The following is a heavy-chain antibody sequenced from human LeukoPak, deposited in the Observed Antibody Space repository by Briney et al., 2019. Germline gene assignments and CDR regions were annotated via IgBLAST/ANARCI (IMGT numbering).Heavy chain of an antibody. V-gene: IGHV5-51*01. Sequence: GESLKISCKGSGYSFTSYWIGWVRQMPGKGLEWMGIIYPGDSDTRYSPSFQGQVTISADKSISTAYLQWSSLKASDTAMYYCATQNNDFWSGYYTLGPFDIWGQGTMVTVSS. D-gene: IGHD3-3*01. CDR2: IYPGDSDT. J-gene: IGHJ3*02. CDR1: GYSFTSYW. CDR3: ATQNNDFWSGYYTLGPFDI.